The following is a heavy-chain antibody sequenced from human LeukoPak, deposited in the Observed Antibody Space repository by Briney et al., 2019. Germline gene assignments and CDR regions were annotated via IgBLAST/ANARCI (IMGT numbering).Heavy chain of an antibody. V-gene: IGHV3-33*01. D-gene: IGHD3-22*01. CDR1: GFTFSSYG. CDR2: IWYDGSNK. Sequence: GGSLRLSCAASGFTFSSYGMDWVRQAPGKGLEWVAVIWYDGSNKYYADSVKGRFTISRDNSKNTLYLQMNSLRAEDTAVYYCARDYYDTHFDYWGQGTLVTVSS. CDR3: ARDYYDTHFDY. J-gene: IGHJ4*02.